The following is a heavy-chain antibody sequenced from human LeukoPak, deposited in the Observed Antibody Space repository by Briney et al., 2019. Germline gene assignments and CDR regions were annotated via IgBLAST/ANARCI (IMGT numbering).Heavy chain of an antibody. Sequence: GGSLRLSCAASGFTFSSYSMNWVRQAPGKGLEWVSSISCSSSYIYYADSVKGRFTISRDNAKNSLYPQMNSLRAEDTAVYYCARDRGTMVRGVISWNYWGQGTLVTVSS. CDR2: ISCSSSYI. J-gene: IGHJ4*02. V-gene: IGHV3-21*01. CDR1: GFTFSSYS. D-gene: IGHD3-10*01. CDR3: ARDRGTMVRGVISWNY.